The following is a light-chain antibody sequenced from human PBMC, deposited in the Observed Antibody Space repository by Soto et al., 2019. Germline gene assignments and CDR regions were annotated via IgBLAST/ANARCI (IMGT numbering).Light chain of an antibody. CDR3: CSYAGSPYV. CDR2: EVS. J-gene: IGLJ1*01. Sequence: QSVLAQPASVSGSPGQSITISCTGTSSDVGSYNLVSWYQRHPGKAPKLMIYEVSKRPSGVSNRFSGSKSGNTASLTISGLQAEDEADYYCCSYAGSPYVFGTGTKVPVL. V-gene: IGLV2-23*02. CDR1: SSDVGSYNL.